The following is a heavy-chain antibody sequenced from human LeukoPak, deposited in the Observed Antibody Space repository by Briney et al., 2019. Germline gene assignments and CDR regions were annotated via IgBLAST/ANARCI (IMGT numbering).Heavy chain of an antibody. CDR1: GGTFSSYA. CDR3: ARNKNAMCP. CDR2: MNPNSGNT. D-gene: IGHD1-1*01. Sequence: ASVKVSCKASGGTFSSYAISWVRQATGQGLEWMGWMNPNSGNTGYAQKFQGRVTMTRNTSISTAYMELSSLRSEDTAVYYCARNKNAMCPWGQGTLVTVSS. J-gene: IGHJ5*02. V-gene: IGHV1-8*02.